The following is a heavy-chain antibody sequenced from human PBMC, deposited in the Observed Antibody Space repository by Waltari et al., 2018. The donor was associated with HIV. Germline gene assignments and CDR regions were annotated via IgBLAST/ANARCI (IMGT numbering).Heavy chain of an antibody. Sequence: QVQLVQSGAEVKKPGSSVKVSCKASGGTSSSYAISWVRQSPGQRLQWMGGIIPIFGTANYAQKFQGRVTITADESTSTAYMELSSLRSEDTAVYYCARDLGDYVWGSYRYTPSFDYWGQGTLVTVSS. CDR1: GGTSSSYA. J-gene: IGHJ4*02. CDR3: ARDLGDYVWGSYRYTPSFDY. CDR2: IIPIFGTA. V-gene: IGHV1-69*01. D-gene: IGHD3-16*02.